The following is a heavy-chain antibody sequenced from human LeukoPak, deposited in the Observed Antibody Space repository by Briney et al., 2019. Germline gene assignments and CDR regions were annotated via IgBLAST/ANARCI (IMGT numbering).Heavy chain of an antibody. CDR1: GDSVSGGSAG. Sequence: SQTLSLTCAISGDSVSGGSAGWNWIRQSPSRGLEWLGRIYYRSKWYSDYAISVKSRITINPDTSRNQFSLQLNSVTHDDTAVYYCTGGGLVRGSLHWFDPWGQGTLVTVSP. V-gene: IGHV6-1*01. CDR3: TGGGLVRGSLHWFDP. CDR2: IYYRSKWYS. D-gene: IGHD3-10*01. J-gene: IGHJ5*02.